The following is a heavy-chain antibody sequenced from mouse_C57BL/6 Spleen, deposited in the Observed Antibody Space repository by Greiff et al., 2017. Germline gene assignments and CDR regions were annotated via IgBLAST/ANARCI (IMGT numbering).Heavy chain of an antibody. D-gene: IGHD2-4*01. J-gene: IGHJ2*01. V-gene: IGHV1-72*01. Sequence: VQLQQPGAELVKPGASVKLSCKASGYTFTSYWMHWVKQRPGRGLEWIGRIDPNSGGTKYNEKFKSKATMTVDKPSSTAYMQLSSLTSEESAVYYCARGRYECDNYIDYWGQGTTLTVSS. CDR3: ARGRYECDNYIDY. CDR1: GYTFTSYW. CDR2: IDPNSGGT.